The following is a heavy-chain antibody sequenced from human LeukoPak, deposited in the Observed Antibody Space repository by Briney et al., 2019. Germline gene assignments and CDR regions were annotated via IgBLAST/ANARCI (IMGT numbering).Heavy chain of an antibody. V-gene: IGHV3-7*01. CDR1: GFTFSSYW. CDR2: IKQDGSEK. J-gene: IGHJ4*02. Sequence: GGSLRLSCAASGFTFSSYWMSWVRQAPGKGLEWVANIKQDGSEKYYVDSVKGRFTISRDNAKNSLYLQMNSLRAEDTAVYYCAREWSGYSSSWNDYWGQGTLVTVSS. CDR3: AREWSGYSSSWNDY. D-gene: IGHD6-13*01.